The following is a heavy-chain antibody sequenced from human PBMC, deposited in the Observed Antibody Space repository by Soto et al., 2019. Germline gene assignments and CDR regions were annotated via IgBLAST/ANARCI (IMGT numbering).Heavy chain of an antibody. D-gene: IGHD3-10*02. Sequence: SETLSLTCTVSGGSISTYFWSWIRQSPGKGLEWIGYIYYTGNTNYNPSLKSRVTISVDTSKNQFSLKLSSVTAADTAVYYCATSVVPLLFGSNYYYMDVWGKGTTVTVSS. CDR1: GGSISTYF. CDR3: ATSVVPLLFGSNYYYMDV. CDR2: IYYTGNT. V-gene: IGHV4-59*13. J-gene: IGHJ6*03.